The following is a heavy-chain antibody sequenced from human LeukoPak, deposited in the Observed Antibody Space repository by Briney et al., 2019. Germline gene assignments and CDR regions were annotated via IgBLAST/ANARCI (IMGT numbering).Heavy chain of an antibody. J-gene: IGHJ4*02. Sequence: PGGSLRLSCAASGFTFSSYWMSWVRQAPGKGLEWVANIKQDGSEKYYVDSVKGRFTTSRDNAKNSLYLQMNSLRDEDTAVYYCAREGSGWSLDYWGQGTLVTVSS. D-gene: IGHD6-19*01. V-gene: IGHV3-7*01. CDR3: AREGSGWSLDY. CDR2: IKQDGSEK. CDR1: GFTFSSYW.